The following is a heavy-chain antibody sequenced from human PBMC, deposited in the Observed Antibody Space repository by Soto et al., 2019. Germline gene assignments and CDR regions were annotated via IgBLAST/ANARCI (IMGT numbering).Heavy chain of an antibody. CDR2: ISHDGGLT. V-gene: IGHV3-23*01. CDR1: GFSFSDYA. Sequence: PGGSLRLSCKASGFSFSDYAMTWVRQAPGKGLEWVSGISHDGGLTFYADSLKGRFTISRDNSKNTVYLQLNRLRAEDTALYYCWSRPPTAGHEPFDHWGQGTLVTVSS. D-gene: IGHD4-4*01. J-gene: IGHJ5*02. CDR3: WSRPPTAGHEPFDH.